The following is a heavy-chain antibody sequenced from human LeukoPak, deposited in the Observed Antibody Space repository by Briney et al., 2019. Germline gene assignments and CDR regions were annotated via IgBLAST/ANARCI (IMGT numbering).Heavy chain of an antibody. CDR1: GYSLCSGYY. CDR2: IYHGGGT. Sequence: SETLSLTCTVFGYSLCSGYYWGWLRPPPGKGLDWIGSIYHGGGTYYSPSLKSRVTISVDTSKNQFSLKLNSVTAADTAVYYCAREGELERRGAFDYWGQGTLVTVSS. V-gene: IGHV4-38-2*02. J-gene: IGHJ4*02. D-gene: IGHD1-1*01. CDR3: AREGELERRGAFDY.